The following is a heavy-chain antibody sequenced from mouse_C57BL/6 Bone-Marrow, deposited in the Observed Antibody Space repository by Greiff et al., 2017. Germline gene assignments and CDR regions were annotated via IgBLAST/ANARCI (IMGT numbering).Heavy chain of an antibody. J-gene: IGHJ1*03. D-gene: IGHD1-1*01. CDR3: ARLEFDGSSGDWYCDV. V-gene: IGHV1-85*01. CDR2: IYPRDGSP. Sequence: VQLQQSGPELVKPGASVKLSCKASGYTFTSYDINWVKQRPGQGLEWIGWIYPRDGSPKYNEKFKGKATLTVDTSSSTAYMELHSLTSEDSAVYFGARLEFDGSSGDWYCDVWGTGTTVTVSS. CDR1: GYTFTSYD.